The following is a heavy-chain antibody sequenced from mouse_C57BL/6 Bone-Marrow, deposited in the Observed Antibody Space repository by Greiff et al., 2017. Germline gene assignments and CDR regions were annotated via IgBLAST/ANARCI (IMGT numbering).Heavy chain of an antibody. V-gene: IGHV1-81*01. D-gene: IGHD3-2*02. CDR3: SRDSSGYLYSMDY. CDR2: IYPRSGNT. J-gene: IGHJ4*01. CDR1: GYTFTSYG. Sequence: QVQLQQSGAELARPGASVKLSCTASGYTFTSYGISWVKQRTGQGLEWIGEIYPRSGNTYYTEKFKCKATLTADTSSSTAYMELHSLTSEDSAVYFCSRDSSGYLYSMDYWGQGTSVTVSS.